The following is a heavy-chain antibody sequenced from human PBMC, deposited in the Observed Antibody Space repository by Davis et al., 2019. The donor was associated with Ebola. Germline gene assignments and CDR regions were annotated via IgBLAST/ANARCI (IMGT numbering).Heavy chain of an antibody. CDR2: IWYDGSNK. CDR1: GFTFSSYG. D-gene: IGHD6-13*01. V-gene: IGHV3-33*01. Sequence: PGGSLRLSCAASGFTFSSYGMHWVRQAPGKGLEWVAVIWYDGSNKYYADSVKGRFTSSRDNSKNTLYLQMNSLRAEDTAVYYCARQEQLVRVWWFDPWGQGTLVTVSS. CDR3: ARQEQLVRVWWFDP. J-gene: IGHJ5*02.